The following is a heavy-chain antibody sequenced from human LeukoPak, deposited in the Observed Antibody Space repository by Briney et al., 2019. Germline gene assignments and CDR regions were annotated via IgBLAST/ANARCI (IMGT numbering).Heavy chain of an antibody. V-gene: IGHV4-38-2*01. CDR3: ARAPRDSSSSNYMRRFDY. J-gene: IGHJ4*02. D-gene: IGHD3-22*01. CDR2: TYHSGST. CDR1: GYSISSDNY. Sequence: TSQTLSLTCAVSGYSISSDNYWVWIRQPPGQGLEWTGGTYHSGSTYYNPSLKSRVTMSVDTSKNQFSLKLSSVTPADTAVYYCARAPRDSSSSNYMRRFDYWGRGTLVTVSS.